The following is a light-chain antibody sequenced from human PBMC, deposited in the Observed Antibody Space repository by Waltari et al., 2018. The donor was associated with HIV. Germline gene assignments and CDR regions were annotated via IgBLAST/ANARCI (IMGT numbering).Light chain of an antibody. CDR2: EVK. J-gene: IGLJ1*01. CDR1: SSDIGTYNL. CDR3: CAYAGFSTYL. V-gene: IGLV2-23*02. Sequence: QSALTQSASVSASPGQSITISCTGSSSDIGTYNLVSWFQQPPGKAPRLLIYEVKNRPAGVSPRFSGSKSGNTASLTISGLQAADEADYHCCAYAGFSTYLFGPGTKVTVL.